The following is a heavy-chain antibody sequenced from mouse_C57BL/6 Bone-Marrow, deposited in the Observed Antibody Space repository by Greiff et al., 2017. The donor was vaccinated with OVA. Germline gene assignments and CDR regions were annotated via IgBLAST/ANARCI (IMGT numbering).Heavy chain of an antibody. D-gene: IGHD1-1*01. CDR1: GFTFSDYG. Sequence: EVQVVESGGGLVKPGGSLKLSCAASGFTFSDYGMHWVRQAPEKGLEWVAYISSGSSTIYYADTVKGRFTISRDNAKNTLFLQMTSLRSEDTAMYYCAIIYYYGSSYVGAMDYWGQGTSVTVSS. J-gene: IGHJ4*01. CDR2: ISSGSSTI. CDR3: AIIYYYGSSYVGAMDY. V-gene: IGHV5-17*01.